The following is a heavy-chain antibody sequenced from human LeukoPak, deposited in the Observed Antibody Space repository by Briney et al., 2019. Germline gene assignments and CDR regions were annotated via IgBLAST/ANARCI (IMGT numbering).Heavy chain of an antibody. Sequence: GASVKVSCKASGYTFTNYGITWVRQAPGQGLERMGRISAYNANTNYAQNLQGRVTMTTDTSTSTAYMELRSLRSDDTAVYFCARDYYSGSYYGDYWGQGTLVTVSS. V-gene: IGHV1-18*01. CDR3: ARDYYSGSYYGDY. D-gene: IGHD1-26*01. J-gene: IGHJ4*02. CDR1: GYTFTNYG. CDR2: ISAYNANT.